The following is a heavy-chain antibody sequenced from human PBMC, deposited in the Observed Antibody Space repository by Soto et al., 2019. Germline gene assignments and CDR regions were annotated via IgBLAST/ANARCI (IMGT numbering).Heavy chain of an antibody. J-gene: IGHJ4*02. CDR2: ISGSGGTT. CDR1: GFTFSSYA. D-gene: IGHD2-2*01. CDR3: AKSGPGYCTSASCPLDY. Sequence: EVQLLESGGGLVQPGGSLRLSCAASGFTFSSYAMTWVRQAPGKGLEWVSTISGSGGTTHYADSVKGRITISRDRSKNTLYLQMSSLSAEDTAVYYCAKSGPGYCTSASCPLDYWGQGTLVTVSA. V-gene: IGHV3-23*01.